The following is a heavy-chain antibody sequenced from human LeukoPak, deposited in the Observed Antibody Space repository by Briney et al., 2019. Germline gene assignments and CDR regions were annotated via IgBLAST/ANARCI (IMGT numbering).Heavy chain of an antibody. V-gene: IGHV3-23*01. CDR3: ARDGDRLRSWFDP. CDR2: ISASGTDT. CDR1: GFTLSNYA. Sequence: GGSLRLSCAASGFTLSNYATSWVRQAPGKGLEWVSAISASGTDTYYADSVKGRFTISRDTSKNTVYLQMNSLSDEDTAVYFCARDGDRLRSWFDPWGQGTLVTVSS. J-gene: IGHJ5*02. D-gene: IGHD4-17*01.